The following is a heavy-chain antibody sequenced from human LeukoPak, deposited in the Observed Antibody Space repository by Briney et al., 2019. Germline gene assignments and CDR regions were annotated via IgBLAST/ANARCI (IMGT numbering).Heavy chain of an antibody. CDR3: ARGGAEPYYYDSSGYYGRGTSFDY. D-gene: IGHD3-22*01. J-gene: IGHJ4*02. CDR1: GYTFTSYG. Sequence: ASVKVSCKASGYTFTSYGISWVQQAPGQGLEWMGWISAYNGNTNYAQKLQGRVTMTTDTSTSTAYMGLRSLRSDDTAVYYCARGGAEPYYYDSSGYYGRGTSFDYWGQGTLVTVSS. V-gene: IGHV1-18*01. CDR2: ISAYNGNT.